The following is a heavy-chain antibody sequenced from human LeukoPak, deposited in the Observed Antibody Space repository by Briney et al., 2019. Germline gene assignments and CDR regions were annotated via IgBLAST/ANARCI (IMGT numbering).Heavy chain of an antibody. Sequence: SETLSLTCTVPGDSTSGYYWSWIRQPAEKGLEWIGRIYSSGSANYNPSLTSRVTMSLDTSKKQFYLQMNSVTAADTAIYHCARERSSGLALWGQGALVTVSS. CDR3: ARERSSGLAL. CDR1: GDSTSGYY. CDR2: IYSSGSA. V-gene: IGHV4-4*07. D-gene: IGHD6-19*01. J-gene: IGHJ5*02.